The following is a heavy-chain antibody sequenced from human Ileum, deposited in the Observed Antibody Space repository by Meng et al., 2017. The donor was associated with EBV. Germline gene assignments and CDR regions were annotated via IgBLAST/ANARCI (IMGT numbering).Heavy chain of an antibody. Sequence: QVQLQESGPGLVTPSQTLSLTCTVSGGSISSSNYYWSWIRQPPGKGLEWSGHIYNSGSTYYNPSLKSRVTISVDTSKNQFSLKLSSVTAADTAVYYCARPIAAAGWFDPWGQGTLVTVSS. CDR2: IYNSGST. D-gene: IGHD6-13*01. CDR1: GGSISSSNYY. V-gene: IGHV4-30-4*01. J-gene: IGHJ5*02. CDR3: ARPIAAAGWFDP.